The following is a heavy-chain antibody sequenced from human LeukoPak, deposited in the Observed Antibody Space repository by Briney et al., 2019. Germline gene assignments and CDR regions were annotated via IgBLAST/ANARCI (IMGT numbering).Heavy chain of an antibody. CDR2: IYYSGST. Sequence: SETLSLTCTVSVGSISSYYWSWIRQPPGKGLEWIGYIYYSGSTNYNPSLKSRVTISVDTSKNQFSLKLSSVTAADTAVYYCARLAVADTWFDPWGQGTLVTVSS. CDR1: VGSISSYY. J-gene: IGHJ5*02. CDR3: ARLAVADTWFDP. D-gene: IGHD6-19*01. V-gene: IGHV4-59*08.